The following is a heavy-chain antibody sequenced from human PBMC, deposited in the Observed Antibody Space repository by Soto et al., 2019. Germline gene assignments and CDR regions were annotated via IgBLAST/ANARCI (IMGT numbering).Heavy chain of an antibody. J-gene: IGHJ4*02. D-gene: IGHD2-15*01. CDR1: GGSISSGGYY. Sequence: QVQLQESGPGLVKPSQTLSLTCTVSGGSISSGGYYWSWIRQHPGKGLEWIGYIYYSGSTYYNPSLKRRLTISVDTSKNQFSLKLSPVTAADTAVYYRARRYGGNFDYWGQGTLVPVSS. CDR3: ARRYGGNFDY. CDR2: IYYSGST. V-gene: IGHV4-31*03.